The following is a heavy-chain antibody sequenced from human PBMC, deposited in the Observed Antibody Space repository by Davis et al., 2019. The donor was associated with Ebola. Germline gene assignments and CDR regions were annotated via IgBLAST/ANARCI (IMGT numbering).Heavy chain of an antibody. CDR3: ARAWAVTTLYHWYGVDV. Sequence: ASVKVSCKASGGNLTTFAISWVRQAPGQGLEWMGLINPNGGSPNYAPKFQGRVTMTRDTSTSTVFMELSSLRSEDTAVYYCARAWAVTTLYHWYGVDVWGQGTTVTVSS. CDR2: INPNGGSP. V-gene: IGHV1-46*01. CDR1: GGNLTTFA. D-gene: IGHD4-17*01. J-gene: IGHJ6*02.